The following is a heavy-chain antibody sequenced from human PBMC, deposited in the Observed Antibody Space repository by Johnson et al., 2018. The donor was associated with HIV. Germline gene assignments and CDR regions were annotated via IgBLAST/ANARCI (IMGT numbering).Heavy chain of an antibody. CDR2: INWNGGSI. CDR3: ARARGQLTRRDDAFDI. V-gene: IGHV3-20*04. D-gene: IGHD6-13*01. Sequence: VQLVESGGSVVRPGGSLRLSCEASGFSFDDYGMAWVRQFPGKGLEWISGINWNGGSIGYADSVKGRFTISRDNAKNSLYLQMNSLRGEDTALYYCARARGQLTRRDDAFDIWGQGTMVTVSS. J-gene: IGHJ3*02. CDR1: GFSFDDYG.